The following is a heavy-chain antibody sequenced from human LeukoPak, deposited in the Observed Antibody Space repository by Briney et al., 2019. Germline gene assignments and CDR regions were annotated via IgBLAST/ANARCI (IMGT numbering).Heavy chain of an antibody. CDR1: GGTVSRYP. J-gene: IGHJ3*02. D-gene: IGHD3-10*01. CDR3: ARPFMVRGVNSAFDI. V-gene: IGHV1-69*13. Sequence: SVKVSCKASGGTVSRYPISWVRQAPGQGLEWMGGIIPIFGTANYAQKFQGRVTITADESTSTAYMELSSLRSDDTAVYYCARPFMVRGVNSAFDIWGQGTMVTVSS. CDR2: IIPIFGTA.